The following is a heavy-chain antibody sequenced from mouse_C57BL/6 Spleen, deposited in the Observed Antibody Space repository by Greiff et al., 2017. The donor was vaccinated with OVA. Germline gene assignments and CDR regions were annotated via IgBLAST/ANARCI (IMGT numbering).Heavy chain of an antibody. CDR1: GYTFTDYE. V-gene: IGHV1-15*01. CDR3: TIYGNYRYFDV. Sequence: VQLVESGAELVRPGASVTLSCKASGYTFTDYEMHWVKQTPVHGLEWIGAIDPETGGTAYNQKFKGKAILTADKSSSTAYMELRSLTSEDSAVYYCTIYGNYRYFDVWGTGTTVTVSS. CDR2: IDPETGGT. J-gene: IGHJ1*03. D-gene: IGHD2-1*01.